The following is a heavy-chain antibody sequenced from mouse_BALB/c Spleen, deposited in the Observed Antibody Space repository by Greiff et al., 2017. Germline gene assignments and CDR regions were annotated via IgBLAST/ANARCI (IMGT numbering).Heavy chain of an antibody. V-gene: IGHV3-8*02. Sequence: EVQRVESGPSLVKPSQTLSLTCSVTGDSITSGYWNWIRKFPGNKLEYMGYISYSGSTYYNPSLKSRISITRDTSKNQYYLQLNSVTTEDTATYYCASHYDYGEAWFAYWGQGTLVTVSA. CDR1: GDSITSGY. CDR2: ISYSGST. D-gene: IGHD2-4*01. CDR3: ASHYDYGEAWFAY. J-gene: IGHJ3*01.